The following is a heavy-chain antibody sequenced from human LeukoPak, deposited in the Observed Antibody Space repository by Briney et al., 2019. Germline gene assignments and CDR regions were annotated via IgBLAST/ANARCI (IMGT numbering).Heavy chain of an antibody. CDR3: ARGTYSAYDLGSYMDV. CDR1: GATFRTSV. V-gene: IGHV1-69*06. D-gene: IGHD5-12*01. CDR2: ITPIFGTT. J-gene: IGHJ6*03. Sequence: GASVKVSCKASGATFRTSVISWIRQAPGQGLEWMGGITPIFGTTTYAQNFQGRVTITADKSTSTAYMELSSLRSEDTAVYYCARGTYSAYDLGSYMDVWGKGTTVTISS.